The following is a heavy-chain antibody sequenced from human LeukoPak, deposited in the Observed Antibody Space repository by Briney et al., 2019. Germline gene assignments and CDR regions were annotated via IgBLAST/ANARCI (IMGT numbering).Heavy chain of an antibody. CDR1: GYTFTNYG. CDR2: ISAYNGDT. V-gene: IGHV1-18*01. J-gene: IGHJ4*02. Sequence: SVKVSCKASGYTFTNYGFSWVRQAPGEGLEWMGWISAYNGDTKYAQKFQGRVTITTDTSATTVYMELGSLRFDYAAVYYCAREACSDGVCYFEYWGQGTLVTVSS. CDR3: AREACSDGVCYFEY. D-gene: IGHD2-8*01.